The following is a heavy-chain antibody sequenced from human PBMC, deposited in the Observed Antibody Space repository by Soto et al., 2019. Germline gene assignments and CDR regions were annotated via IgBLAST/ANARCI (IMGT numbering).Heavy chain of an antibody. CDR1: GGSVSSGSYY. Sequence: SETLSLTCTVSGGSVSSGSYYWSWIRQPPGKGLEWIGYIYYSGSTNYNPSLKSRVTISVDTSKNQFSLKLSSVTAADTAVYYCARVYGDYAKGWFDPWGQGTLVTVSS. V-gene: IGHV4-61*01. D-gene: IGHD4-17*01. CDR3: ARVYGDYAKGWFDP. CDR2: IYYSGST. J-gene: IGHJ5*02.